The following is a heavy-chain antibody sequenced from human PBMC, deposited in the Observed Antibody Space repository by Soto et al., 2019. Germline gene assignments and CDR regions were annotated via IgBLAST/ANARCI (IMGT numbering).Heavy chain of an antibody. Sequence: EVQVLESGGGLRQPGGSLRLSCVASGFTFNTHAMTWVRQGPGMGLEWTSSISGNGQTTYYADSGKGRFTVSRDNSKNTLYLQMNSLRVEDTATYYCVKDWSGNKCPCMDVWGQGTTVTVSS. CDR2: ISGNGQTT. CDR3: VKDWSGNKCPCMDV. V-gene: IGHV3-23*01. J-gene: IGHJ6*02. CDR1: GFTFNTHA. D-gene: IGHD3-3*01.